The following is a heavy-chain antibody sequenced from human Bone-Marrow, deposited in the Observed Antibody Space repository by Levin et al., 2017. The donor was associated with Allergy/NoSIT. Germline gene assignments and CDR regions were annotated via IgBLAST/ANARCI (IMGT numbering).Heavy chain of an antibody. CDR1: GYTFTSYD. J-gene: IGHJ4*02. D-gene: IGHD6-13*01. V-gene: IGHV1-8*01. CDR3: ARVGEAAGRSYFDY. CDR2: MNPNSGNT. Sequence: GESLKISCKASGYTFTSYDINWVRQATGQGLEWMGWMNPNSGNTGYAQKFQGRVTMTRNTSISTAYMELSSLRSEDTAVYYCARVGEAAGRSYFDYWGQGTLVTVSS.